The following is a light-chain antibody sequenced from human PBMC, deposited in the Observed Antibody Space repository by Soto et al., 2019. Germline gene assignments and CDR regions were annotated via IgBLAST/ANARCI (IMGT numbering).Light chain of an antibody. Sequence: MAQSPSTLSSSLGDIVTVTFLASESIGRWLAWYRQKPGKAPNLLVYDASILESGVPSRFSGGGSGIEFTLTISRLQPDDSATYYCQQYDNFPWTFGQGTKVDI. CDR3: QQYDNFPWT. J-gene: IGKJ1*01. V-gene: IGKV1-5*01. CDR1: ESIGRW. CDR2: DAS.